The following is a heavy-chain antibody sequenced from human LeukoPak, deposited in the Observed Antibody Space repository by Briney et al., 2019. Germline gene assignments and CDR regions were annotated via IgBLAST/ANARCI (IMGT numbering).Heavy chain of an antibody. CDR1: GITFSSYS. Sequence: PGGSLRLSCGASGITFSSYSMNWVRQAPGKGLEWVSYISSSGSTEYYADSVKGRFTISRDNSKNTLYLQMNSLRAEDTAVYYCARVVAVAGTRYFDYWGQGTLVTVSS. CDR3: ARVVAVAGTRYFDY. CDR2: ISSSGSTE. D-gene: IGHD6-19*01. J-gene: IGHJ4*02. V-gene: IGHV3-48*01.